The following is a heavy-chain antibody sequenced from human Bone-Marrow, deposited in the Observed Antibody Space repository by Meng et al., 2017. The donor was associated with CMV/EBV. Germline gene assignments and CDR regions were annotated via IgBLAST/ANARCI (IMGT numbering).Heavy chain of an antibody. J-gene: IGHJ6*02. CDR1: GFTFSSYW. D-gene: IGHD2/OR15-2a*01. V-gene: IGHV3-7*01. CDR3: ARENNYYYYYGLDG. Sequence: GESLKISCAASGFTFSSYWMSWVRQAPGKGLEWVANIKQDGSEKYYVDSVKGRFTISRDNAKNSLYLQMNSLRAEDTAVYYCARENNYYYYYGLDGWGHGTTVTVSS. CDR2: IKQDGSEK.